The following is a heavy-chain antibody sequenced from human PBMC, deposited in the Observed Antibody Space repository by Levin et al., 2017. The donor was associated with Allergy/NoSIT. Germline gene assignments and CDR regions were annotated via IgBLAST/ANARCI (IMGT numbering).Heavy chain of an antibody. D-gene: IGHD1-26*01. V-gene: IGHV4-59*01. J-gene: IGHJ4*02. CDR1: GGSISSYY. Sequence: KTSETLSLTCTVSGGSISSYYWSWIRQPPGKGLEWIGYIYYSGSTNYNPSLKSRVTISVDTSKNQFSLKLSSVTAADTAVYYCARGESGSWDYFDYWGQGTLVTVSS. CDR3: ARGESGSWDYFDY. CDR2: IYYSGST.